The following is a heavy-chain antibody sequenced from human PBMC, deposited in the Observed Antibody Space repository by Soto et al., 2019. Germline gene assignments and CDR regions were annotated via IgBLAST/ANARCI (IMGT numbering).Heavy chain of an antibody. J-gene: IGHJ4*02. CDR3: ARDQLDRLKPRETRYFDF. D-gene: IGHD3-3*01. V-gene: IGHV3-33*01. Sequence: QEQLVESGGGVVQPGRSLTLSCAASGFTFSSYGMHWVRQAPGKGLEWVAGIWSDGSSKFYAGTVKGRFTSPRENTKDTRYLQMSSLRADDTAVYYCARDQLDRLKPRETRYFDFWGQGTLVTVSS. CDR2: IWSDGSSK. CDR1: GFTFSSYG.